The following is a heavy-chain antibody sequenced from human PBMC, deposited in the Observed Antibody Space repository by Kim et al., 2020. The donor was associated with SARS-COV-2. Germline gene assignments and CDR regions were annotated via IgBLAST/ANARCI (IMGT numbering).Heavy chain of an antibody. J-gene: IGHJ4*02. Sequence: ASVKVSCKASGYTFTSYCMHWVRQAPGQGLEWMGIINPSGGTPTYAQKFQGRVTMTRDTSTSTVYMELSSLRSEDTAVYYCARKKSSSLLDDWGQGTLVTVS. CDR1: GYTFTSYC. CDR2: INPSGGTP. CDR3: ARKKSSSLLDD. D-gene: IGHD6-6*01. V-gene: IGHV1-46*01.